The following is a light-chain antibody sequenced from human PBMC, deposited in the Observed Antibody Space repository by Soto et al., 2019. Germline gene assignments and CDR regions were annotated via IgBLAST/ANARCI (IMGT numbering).Light chain of an antibody. Sequence: QSVLTQPASVSGSTGQSITISCTGTSSDVGGYNYVSWYQQHPGKAPKLMIYEVSNRPSGVSNRFSGSKSGNTASLTISWLQAEDEADYYCSSYTRSSTLVFRGGTKLTVL. CDR2: EVS. CDR3: SSYTRSSTLV. V-gene: IGLV2-14*01. CDR1: SSDVGGYNY. J-gene: IGLJ2*01.